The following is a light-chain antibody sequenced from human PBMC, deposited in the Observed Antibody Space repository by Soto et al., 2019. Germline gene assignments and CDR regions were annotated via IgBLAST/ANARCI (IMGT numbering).Light chain of an antibody. J-gene: IGKJ5*01. CDR3: MQSTQLPPT. CDR1: QGIGDT. Sequence: EIVLTQSPGTLSLSPGERATVSCRASQGIGDTLAWYQHKPGQTPRLLIYDTSTRATGVPTRFSGSRSGADFTLEISRVETDDVGIYYCMQSTQLPPTSGQGTRPEIK. V-gene: IGKV3D-11*01. CDR2: DTS.